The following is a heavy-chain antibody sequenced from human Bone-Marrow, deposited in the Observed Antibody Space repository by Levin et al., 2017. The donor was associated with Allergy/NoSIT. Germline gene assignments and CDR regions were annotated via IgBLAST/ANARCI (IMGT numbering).Heavy chain of an antibody. J-gene: IGHJ3*01. CDR1: GGSISSGSHY. D-gene: IGHD2-15*01. CDR3: ARERYCSGGSCYPLRHAFDV. CDR2: SYSSGDT. Sequence: LRLSCTVSGGSISSGSHYWSWVRQPAGKGLQWIGRSYSSGDTTYNPALETRVTISLDTTKNQVSLKLKSVTAADSAVYYCARERYCSGGSCYPLRHAFDVWGQGTMVTVSS. V-gene: IGHV4-61*02.